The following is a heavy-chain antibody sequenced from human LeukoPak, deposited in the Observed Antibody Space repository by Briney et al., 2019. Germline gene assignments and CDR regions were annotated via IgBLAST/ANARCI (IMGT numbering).Heavy chain of an antibody. J-gene: IGHJ4*02. D-gene: IGHD3-22*01. CDR3: AKRGVVIRVILVGFHKEAYYFDS. CDR2: ISGRGGST. V-gene: IGHV3-23*01. Sequence: GGSLRLSCAAPGFTFSSYAMSWVRQAPGKGLEWVSCISGRGGSTYSADSVKGRFSISRDNSKNTLHLQMNSLRAEDTAVYFCAKRGVVIRVILVGFHKEAYYFDSWGQGALVTVSS. CDR1: GFTFSSYA.